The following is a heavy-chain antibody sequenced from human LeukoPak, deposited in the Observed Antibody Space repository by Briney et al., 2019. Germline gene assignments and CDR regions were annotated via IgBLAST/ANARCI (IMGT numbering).Heavy chain of an antibody. J-gene: IGHJ6*03. CDR1: GFTFGDHA. D-gene: IGHD2-15*01. CDR3: TRDLGQYCSGGSCYYYYMDV. Sequence: GGSLRLSCTASGFTFGDHAVSWVRQAPGKGLEWVCFIRSKAYGGTTEYAASVKGRFTISSDDSKSIAYLQMNSLKTEDTAVYYCTRDLGQYCSGGSCYYYYMDVWGKGTTVTISS. V-gene: IGHV3-49*04. CDR2: IRSKAYGGTT.